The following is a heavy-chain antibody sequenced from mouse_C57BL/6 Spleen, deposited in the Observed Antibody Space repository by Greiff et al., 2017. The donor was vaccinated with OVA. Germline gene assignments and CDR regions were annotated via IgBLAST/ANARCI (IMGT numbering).Heavy chain of an antibody. D-gene: IGHD4-1*01. J-gene: IGHJ4*01. CDR3: ARGTGTGMDY. CDR2: IDPSDSYT. CDR1: GYTFTSYW. Sequence: QVQLQQPGAELVMPGASVKLSCKASGYTFTSYWMHWVKQRPGQGLEWIGEIDPSDSYTNYNQKFKGKSTLTVDKSSSTAYMQLSSLTSEDSAVYYCARGTGTGMDYWGQGTSVTVSS. V-gene: IGHV1-69*01.